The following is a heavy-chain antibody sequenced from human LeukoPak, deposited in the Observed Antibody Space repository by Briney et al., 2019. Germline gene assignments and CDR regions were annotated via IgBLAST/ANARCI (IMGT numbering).Heavy chain of an antibody. CDR1: GFTFNSYT. J-gene: IGHJ4*02. D-gene: IGHD2-21*02. V-gene: IGHV3-23*01. CDR3: AKDRGMFVAVTALDY. Sequence: PGGSLRLSCEVSGFTFNSYTMSWVRQAPGKGLEWVSGISGSGGRTYYADSVKGRFTISRDNSKNTLYLQMNSLRAEDTAVYYCAKDRGMFVAVTALDYWGQGSLVSVSS. CDR2: ISGSGGRT.